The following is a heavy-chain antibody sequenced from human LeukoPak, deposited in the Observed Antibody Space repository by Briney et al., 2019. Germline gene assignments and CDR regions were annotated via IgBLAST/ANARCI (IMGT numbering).Heavy chain of an antibody. D-gene: IGHD5-18*01. V-gene: IGHV3-21*01. CDR1: GFTFSSYW. CDR3: ARVVWGWDTAMPTPFDY. CDR2: ISRSSSYI. J-gene: IGHJ4*02. Sequence: GGSLRLSCAASGFTFSSYWMHWVRQSPGKGLEWVSSISRSSSYIYYGDSVKGRFTISRDNAKNSLYLQMNSLRAEDTAVYYCARVVWGWDTAMPTPFDYWGQGTLVTVSS.